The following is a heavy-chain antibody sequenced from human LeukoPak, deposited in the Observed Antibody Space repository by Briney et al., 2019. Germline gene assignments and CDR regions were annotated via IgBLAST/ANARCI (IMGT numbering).Heavy chain of an antibody. CDR3: ARVPSGLYGGYDY. J-gene: IGHJ4*02. CDR1: GYAFTSYY. V-gene: IGHV1-46*01. D-gene: IGHD4-23*01. Sequence: ASVKVSYKASGYAFTSYYMHWVRQAPGQGLEWMGIINPSGGSTSYAQKFQGRVTMTRDMSTSTVYMELSSLRSEDTAVYYCARVPSGLYGGYDYWGQGTLVTVSS. CDR2: INPSGGST.